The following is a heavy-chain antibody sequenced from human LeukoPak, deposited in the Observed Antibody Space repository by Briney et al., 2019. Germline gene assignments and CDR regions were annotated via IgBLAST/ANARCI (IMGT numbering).Heavy chain of an antibody. CDR2: IIPILGIA. J-gene: IGHJ6*02. CDR1: GGTFSSYA. CDR3: ARYRNLYGSGSYYPMDV. Sequence: SVNVSCKASGGTFSSYAISWVRQAAGQGLEWMGKIIPILGIANYAQKFQGRVTITADKSTSTAYMELSSLRSEDTAVYYCARYRNLYGSGSYYPMDVWGQGTTVTVSS. D-gene: IGHD3-10*01. V-gene: IGHV1-69*04.